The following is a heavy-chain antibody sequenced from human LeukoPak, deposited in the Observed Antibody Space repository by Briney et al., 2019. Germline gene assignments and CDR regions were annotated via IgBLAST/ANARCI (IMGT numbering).Heavy chain of an antibody. CDR1: GFTFNSHW. CDR2: IDEDRKTI. J-gene: IGHJ5*02. CDR3: VSDLCGGDDQ. V-gene: IGHV3-74*01. D-gene: IGHD3-3*01. Sequence: GGSLRLSCAASGFTFNSHWMHWVRQAPGKGLVWVSRIDEDRKTIDYADSVKGRFTISRDNAKDTLYLQMSSLRDEDTAVYYCVSDLCGGDDQWGRGTLVTVSS.